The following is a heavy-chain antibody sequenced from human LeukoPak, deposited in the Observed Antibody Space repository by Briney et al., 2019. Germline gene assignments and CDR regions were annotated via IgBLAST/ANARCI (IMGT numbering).Heavy chain of an antibody. CDR2: IYPGDSDT. CDR1: GYSFTNYW. D-gene: IGHD3-22*01. J-gene: IGHJ3*02. V-gene: IGHV5-51*01. Sequence: GESLQISCKSSGYSFTNYWIGWVRPLPGKGLEWMGIIYPGDSDTRYSPSFQGQVTISADKSISTAYLQWSSLRASDTAMYYCAVEVVTSGFDAFDIWGQGTMVTVSS. CDR3: AVEVVTSGFDAFDI.